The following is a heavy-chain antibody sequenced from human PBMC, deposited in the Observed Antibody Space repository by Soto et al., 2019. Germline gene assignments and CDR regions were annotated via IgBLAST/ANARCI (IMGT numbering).Heavy chain of an antibody. CDR1: GFTFSSYA. CDR3: AKDRITYDFWSGYYLDRNVDGMDV. CDR2: ISGSGGST. D-gene: IGHD3-3*01. J-gene: IGHJ6*02. V-gene: IGHV3-23*01. Sequence: GSLRLSCAASGFTFSSYAMSWVRQAPGKGLEWVSAISGSGGSTYYADSVKGRFTISRDNSKNTLYLQMNSLRAEDTAVYYCAKDRITYDFWSGYYLDRNVDGMDVWGQGTTVTVSS.